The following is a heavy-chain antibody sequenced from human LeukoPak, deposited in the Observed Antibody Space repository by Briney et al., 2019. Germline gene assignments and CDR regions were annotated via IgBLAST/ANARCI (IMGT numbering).Heavy chain of an antibody. CDR3: ARGESIAARSVDY. CDR2: INHSGST. CDR1: GGSFSGYY. Sequence: SETLSLTCAVYGGSFSGYYWSWIRQPPGKGLGWIGEINHSGSTNYNPSLKSRVTISVDTSKNQFSLKLNSVTAADTAVYYCARGESIAARSVDYWGQGTLVTVSS. V-gene: IGHV4-34*01. J-gene: IGHJ4*02. D-gene: IGHD6-6*01.